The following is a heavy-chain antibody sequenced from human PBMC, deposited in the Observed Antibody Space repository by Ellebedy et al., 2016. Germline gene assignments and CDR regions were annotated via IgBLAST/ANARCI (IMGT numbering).Heavy chain of an antibody. CDR1: GLIVSANY. J-gene: IGHJ3*02. CDR3: ATKRYGASEI. Sequence: GESLKISXAASGLIVSANYMTWVRQAPGKRLEWVSLIYSHGKTYYADSVRGRFTISSDNSKNTFFLQMNSLRAEDTAMYYCATKRYGASEIWGQGTKVTVSS. V-gene: IGHV3-53*01. CDR2: IYSHGKT. D-gene: IGHD4-17*01.